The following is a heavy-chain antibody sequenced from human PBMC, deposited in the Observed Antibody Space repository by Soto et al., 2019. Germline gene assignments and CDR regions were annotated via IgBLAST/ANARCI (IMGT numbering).Heavy chain of an antibody. CDR2: IYSGGYT. CDR1: GFTVSNNY. CDR3: GTRPGGGGY. J-gene: IGHJ4*02. D-gene: IGHD3-10*01. V-gene: IGHV3-53*01. Sequence: EVQLVESGGGLIQPGGSLRLSCAVSGFTVSNNYMSWVRQAPGKGLEGVSVIYSGGYTAYGDSVKGRFTISRDNSKNTLNIQKNAPGAADTAVFYWGTRPGGGGYWGQGTLVTVSS.